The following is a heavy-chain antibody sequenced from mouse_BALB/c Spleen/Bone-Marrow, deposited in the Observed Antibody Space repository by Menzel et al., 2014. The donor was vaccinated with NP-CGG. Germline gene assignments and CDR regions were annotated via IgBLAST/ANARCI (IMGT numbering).Heavy chain of an antibody. J-gene: IGHJ2*01. Sequence: DVQLQESGPDLVRPSQSLSLTCTVTGYSITSGYTWHWIRQFPGNTLEWMGDIHYSGGANYNPSLKSRISITRDTSKNHFFLQLNSVTTEDTATYYCARGGLDFDYWGQGATLTVSS. V-gene: IGHV3-1*02. D-gene: IGHD3-3*01. CDR3: ARGGLDFDY. CDR1: GYSITSGYT. CDR2: IHYSGGA.